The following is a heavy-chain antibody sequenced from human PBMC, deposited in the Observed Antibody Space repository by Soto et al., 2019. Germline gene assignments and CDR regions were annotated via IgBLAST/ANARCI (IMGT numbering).Heavy chain of an antibody. D-gene: IGHD3-22*01. J-gene: IGHJ6*02. V-gene: IGHV1-18*01. CDR3: AREEGYYDSSGYYRGTYGMDV. Sequence: QVQLVQSGAEVKKPGASVKVSCKASGYTFTSYGISWVRQAPGQGLEWMGWISAYNGNTNYAQKLQGRVTMTTDTPTITAYMELRSLRSDDTAVYYCAREEGYYDSSGYYRGTYGMDVWGQGTTVTVSS. CDR1: GYTFTSYG. CDR2: ISAYNGNT.